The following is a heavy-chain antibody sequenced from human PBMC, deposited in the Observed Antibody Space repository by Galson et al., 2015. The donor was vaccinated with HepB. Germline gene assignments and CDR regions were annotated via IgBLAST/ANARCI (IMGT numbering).Heavy chain of an antibody. Sequence: TLSLTCTVSGGSISSGSYYWSWIRQPAGKGLEWIGRIYTSGSTNYNPSLKSRVTMSVDTSKNQFSLKLSSVTAADTAVYYCARIRVTMVRGVSELRFDYWGQGTLVTVSS. D-gene: IGHD3-10*01. V-gene: IGHV4-61*02. CDR2: IYTSGST. CDR3: ARIRVTMVRGVSELRFDY. J-gene: IGHJ4*02. CDR1: GGSISSGSYY.